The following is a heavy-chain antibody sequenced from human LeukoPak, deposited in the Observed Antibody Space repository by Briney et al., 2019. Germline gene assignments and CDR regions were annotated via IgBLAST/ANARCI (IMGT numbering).Heavy chain of an antibody. CDR2: ISYDGSNK. V-gene: IGHV3-30-3*01. CDR1: AFTFSSYA. D-gene: IGHD6-19*01. CDR3: ARDFSAEQWLATNFHY. Sequence: GGSLRLSCAASAFTFSSYAMHLVRQAPGKGLEWVAVISYDGSNKYYADSVKGRFTISRDSSKNTLYLQMNSLRAEDTAVYYCARDFSAEQWLATNFHYWGQGTLVTVSS. J-gene: IGHJ4*02.